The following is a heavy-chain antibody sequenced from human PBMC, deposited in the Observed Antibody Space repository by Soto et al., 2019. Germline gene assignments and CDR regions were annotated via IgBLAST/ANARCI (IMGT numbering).Heavy chain of an antibody. J-gene: IGHJ6*02. CDR3: TRDRGTIFGLDV. CDR1: GFTFGDYA. Sequence: GGSLRLSCTASGFTFGDYAMSWVRQAPGMGLEWVGFIRSKAYGGTTEYAASVKGRFTISRDDSKSIAYLQMNSLKTEDTAVYYCTRDRGTIFGLDVWGQGTTVTVSS. D-gene: IGHD3-3*01. V-gene: IGHV3-49*04. CDR2: IRSKAYGGTT.